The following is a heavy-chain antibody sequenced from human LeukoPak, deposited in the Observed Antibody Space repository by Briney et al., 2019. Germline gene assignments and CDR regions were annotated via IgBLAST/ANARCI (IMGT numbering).Heavy chain of an antibody. J-gene: IGHJ3*02. V-gene: IGHV4-30-2*01. CDR3: ARNRVDAFDI. CDR2: IYHSGST. D-gene: IGHD2/OR15-2a*01. Sequence: SETLSLTCTVSGGSISSGGYYWSWIRQPPGKGLEWIGYIYHSGSTYYNPSLKSRVTISADRSKNQFSLKLSSVTAADTAVYYCARNRVDAFDIWGQGTMVTVSS. CDR1: GGSISSGGYY.